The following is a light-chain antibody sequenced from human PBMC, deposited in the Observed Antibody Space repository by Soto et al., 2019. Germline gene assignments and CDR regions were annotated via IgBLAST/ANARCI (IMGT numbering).Light chain of an antibody. J-gene: IGLJ2*01. CDR1: SSDVGGYNY. V-gene: IGLV2-8*01. CDR3: SSYAGINNYVI. Sequence: QSALTQPPSASGSPGQSVTISCTGTSSDVGGYNYVSWYQQHPGKAPKLMIYEVNNRPSGVPDRFFGSKSGNTASLTVSGLQAEDEADYYCSSYAGINNYVIFGGGTKLTVL. CDR2: EVN.